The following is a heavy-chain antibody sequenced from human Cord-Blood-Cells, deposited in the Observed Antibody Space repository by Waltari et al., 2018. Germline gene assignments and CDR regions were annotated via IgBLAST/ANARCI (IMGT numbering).Heavy chain of an antibody. Sequence: QVQLVQSGAELRKPGASVKVSCKASGYTFTGYYMHWVRQAPGQGLEWMGRINPNRGGTNYAQKFQGRVTMTRDTSISTAYMELSRLRSDDTAVYYCASTSNWVFNWYFDLWGRGTLVTVSS. V-gene: IGHV1-2*06. CDR2: INPNRGGT. CDR1: GYTFTGYY. D-gene: IGHD7-27*01. J-gene: IGHJ2*01. CDR3: ASTSNWVFNWYFDL.